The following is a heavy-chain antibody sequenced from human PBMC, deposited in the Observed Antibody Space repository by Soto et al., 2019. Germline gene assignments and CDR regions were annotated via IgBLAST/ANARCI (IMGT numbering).Heavy chain of an antibody. Sequence: EVQLVESGGGLVKPGGSLRLSCAASGFTFSSYSMNWVRQPPGKGLEWVSSISSSSSYIYYADSVKGRFTISRDNAKNSLYLQMNSLRAEDTAVYYCAGEGWGCGDYWGQGTLVTVSS. CDR2: ISSSSSYI. D-gene: IGHD3-16*01. V-gene: IGHV3-21*01. J-gene: IGHJ4*02. CDR3: AGEGWGCGDY. CDR1: GFTFSSYS.